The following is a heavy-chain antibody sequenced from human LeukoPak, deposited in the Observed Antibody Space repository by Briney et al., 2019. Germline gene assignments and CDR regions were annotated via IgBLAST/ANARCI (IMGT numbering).Heavy chain of an antibody. V-gene: IGHV4-61*02. CDR2: IYTSGST. CDR1: GGSISSGSYY. D-gene: IGHD4-17*01. J-gene: IGHJ5*02. Sequence: SETLSLTCTVSGGSISSGSYYWSWIRQPAGKGLEWIGRIYTSGSTNYNPSLKSRATIAVDTSKNQFSLELSSVTAADTAVYYCAGNPRYGGFDYGVLNWFDPWGQGALVTVSS. CDR3: AGNPRYGGFDYGVLNWFDP.